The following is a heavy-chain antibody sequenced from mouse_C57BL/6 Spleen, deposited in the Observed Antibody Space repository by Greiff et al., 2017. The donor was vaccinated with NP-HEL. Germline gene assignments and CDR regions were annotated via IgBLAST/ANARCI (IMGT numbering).Heavy chain of an antibody. CDR2: IDPSDSYT. V-gene: IGHV1-69*01. Sequence: QVQLKQPGAELVMPGASVKLSCKASGYTFTSYWMHWVKQRPGQGLEWIGEIDPSDSYTNYNQKFKGKSTLTVDKSSSTAYMQLSSLTSEDSAVYYCAKGGDYGNYVRYFDVWGTGTTVTVSS. CDR1: GYTFTSYW. D-gene: IGHD2-1*01. CDR3: AKGGDYGNYVRYFDV. J-gene: IGHJ1*03.